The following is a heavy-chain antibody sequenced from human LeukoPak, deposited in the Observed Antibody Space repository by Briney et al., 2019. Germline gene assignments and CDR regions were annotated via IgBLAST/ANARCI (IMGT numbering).Heavy chain of an antibody. CDR2: ISSSSSYT. D-gene: IGHD6-19*01. V-gene: IGHV3-11*03. J-gene: IGHJ4*02. CDR1: GFTFSDYY. Sequence: PGGSLRLSCAASGFTFSDYYMSWIRQAPGKGLEWVSYISSSSSYTNYADSVKGRFTISRDNSKNTLYLQMNSLRAEDTAVYYCAREPYSSGWYWGQGTLVTVSS. CDR3: AREPYSSGWY.